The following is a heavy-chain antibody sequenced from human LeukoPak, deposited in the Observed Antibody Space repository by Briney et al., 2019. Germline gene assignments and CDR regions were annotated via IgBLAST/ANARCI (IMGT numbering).Heavy chain of an antibody. Sequence: SETLSLTCTVSGGSISSYYWSWIRQPPGRGLEWIGYIFYSGGTNYNPSLKSRVTISVDTSKNQFSLTLSSVTAADTAVYYCARGQKYRNGYTVTELGSGYFDYWGQGTLVTVSS. CDR3: ARGQKYRNGYTVTELGSGYFDY. J-gene: IGHJ4*02. D-gene: IGHD5-18*01. V-gene: IGHV4-59*01. CDR2: IFYSGGT. CDR1: GGSISSYY.